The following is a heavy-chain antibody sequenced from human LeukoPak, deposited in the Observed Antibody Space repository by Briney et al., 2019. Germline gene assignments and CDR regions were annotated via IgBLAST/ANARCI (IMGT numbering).Heavy chain of an antibody. V-gene: IGHV4-61*02. D-gene: IGHD6-13*01. CDR2: IYTSGST. CDR1: GGSISSGSYY. J-gene: IGHJ4*02. CDR3: ARVNSWVDY. Sequence: SETLSLTCTVSGGSISSGSYYWSWIRQPAGKGLEWIGRIYTSGSTNYNPSLKSRVTISVDTSKNQFSLKLSSVTAADTAVYYCARVNSWVDYWGPGTLVTVSS.